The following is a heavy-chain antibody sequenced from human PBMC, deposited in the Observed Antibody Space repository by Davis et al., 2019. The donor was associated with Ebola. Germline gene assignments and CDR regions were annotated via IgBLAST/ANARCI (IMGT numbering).Heavy chain of an antibody. V-gene: IGHV5-51*01. Sequence: GESLKISCKGSGYRLDSYWIGWVRQLPGKGLEWMGIIYPGESGARYSPSFQGQVTISADKSISTAYLQWSSLKASDTAMYYCARQGGEWELLDYFDYWGQGTLVTVSS. CDR1: GYRLDSYW. D-gene: IGHD1-26*01. CDR2: IYPGESGA. J-gene: IGHJ4*02. CDR3: ARQGGEWELLDYFDY.